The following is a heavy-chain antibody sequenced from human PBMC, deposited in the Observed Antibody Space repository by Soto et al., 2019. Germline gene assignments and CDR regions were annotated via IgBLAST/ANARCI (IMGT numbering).Heavy chain of an antibody. D-gene: IGHD4-17*01. V-gene: IGHV3-30-3*01. CDR3: ARDHEPDYGGNSWFDP. J-gene: IGHJ5*02. CDR2: ISYDGSNK. Sequence: QVQLVESGGGVVQPGRSLRLSCAASGFTFSSYAMHWVRQAPGKGLEWVAVISYDGSNKYYADSVKGRFTISRDNSKNTLYLQMNSLRAEDTAVYYCARDHEPDYGGNSWFDPWGQGTLVTVSS. CDR1: GFTFSSYA.